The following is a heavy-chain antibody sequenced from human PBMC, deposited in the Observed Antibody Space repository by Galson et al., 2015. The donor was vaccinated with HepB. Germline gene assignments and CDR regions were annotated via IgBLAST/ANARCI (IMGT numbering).Heavy chain of an antibody. CDR1: GGSISSTDW. CDR2: IYHSGDT. CDR3: RWTGGFNYDFDY. J-gene: IGHJ4*02. Sequence: LSLTCDVSGGSISSTDWWSWYRQPPGKGLEWIGQIYHSGDTNYNPSIKSRVTISVDTSKNHLSLRLTSVTAADSAVYFCRWTGGFNYDFDYWGQGTLVTVSS. V-gene: IGHV4-4*01. D-gene: IGHD3/OR15-3a*01.